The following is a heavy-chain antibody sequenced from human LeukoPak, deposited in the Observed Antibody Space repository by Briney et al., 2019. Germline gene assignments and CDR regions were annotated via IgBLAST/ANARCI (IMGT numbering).Heavy chain of an antibody. CDR2: IYYSGST. CDR1: GGSISSYY. D-gene: IGHD6-13*01. J-gene: IGHJ5*02. CDR3: AGQSLSSSWDWFDP. Sequence: PSETLSLTCTVSGGSISSYYWSWIRQPPGKGLEWIGYIYYSGSTNYNPSLKSRVTISVDTSKNQFSLKLSSVTAADTAVYYCAGQSLSSSWDWFDPWGQGTLVTVSS. V-gene: IGHV4-59*01.